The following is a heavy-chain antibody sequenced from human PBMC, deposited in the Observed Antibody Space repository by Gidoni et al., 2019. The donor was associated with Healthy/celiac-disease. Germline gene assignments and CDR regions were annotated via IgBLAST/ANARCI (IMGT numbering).Heavy chain of an antibody. D-gene: IGHD2-21*02. CDR3: ARDRGVTLVRPYYGMDV. CDR2: IWYDGSNK. V-gene: IGHV3-33*01. Sequence: QVQLVESGGGVVQPGRSLRLPCAASGVTFSGSGMHWVCQAPGKGLEWVAVIWYDGSNKYYADSVKGRFTISRDNSKNTLYLQMNSLRAEDTAVYYCARDRGVTLVRPYYGMDVWGQGTTVTVSS. J-gene: IGHJ6*02. CDR1: GVTFSGSG.